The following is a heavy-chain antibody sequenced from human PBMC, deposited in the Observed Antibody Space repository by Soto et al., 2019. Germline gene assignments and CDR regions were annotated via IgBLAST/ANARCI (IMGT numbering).Heavy chain of an antibody. CDR2: ISYDGSNK. CDR1: GFTFSSYA. Sequence: GGSLRLSCAASGFTFSSYAMHWVRQAPGKGLEWVAVISYDGSNKYYADSVKGRFTISRDNSKNTLYLQMNSLRAEDTAVYYCARDLNDYGSGNTWGWVRIYYYGMDVWGQGTTVTVSS. J-gene: IGHJ6*02. V-gene: IGHV3-30-3*01. CDR3: ARDLNDYGSGNTWGWVRIYYYGMDV. D-gene: IGHD3-10*01.